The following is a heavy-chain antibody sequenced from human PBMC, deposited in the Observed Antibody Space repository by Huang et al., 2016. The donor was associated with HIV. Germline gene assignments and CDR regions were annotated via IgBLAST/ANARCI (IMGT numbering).Heavy chain of an antibody. D-gene: IGHD5-12*01. V-gene: IGHV1-2*02. CDR2: INPNSGGT. J-gene: IGHJ4*02. CDR3: ARDYEDGYNTFDY. Sequence: QVQLVQSGAEVKKPGASVKVSCKASGYTFIGNYIHWVRQAPGQGLEWMGWINPNSGGTNYAQKFQGRVTMTRDTYISTAYMELNRLRSDDTAVYYCARDYEDGYNTFDYWGQGTLVTVSS. CDR1: GYTFIGNY.